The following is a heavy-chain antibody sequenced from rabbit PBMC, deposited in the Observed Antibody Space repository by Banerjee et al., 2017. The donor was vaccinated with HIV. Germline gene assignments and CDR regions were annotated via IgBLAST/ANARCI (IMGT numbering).Heavy chain of an antibody. D-gene: IGHD7-1*01. CDR3: ARSTDSTWYFNL. V-gene: IGHV1S40*01. CDR2: IYAGSSGHT. Sequence: QSLEESGGDLVKPEGSLTLTCTASGFSFSSGQDMCWVRQAPGKGLEWIACIYAGSSGHTYYASWAKGRFTISITSSTTVTLQMTSLTAADTATYFCARSTDSTWYFNLWGQGTLVTVS. J-gene: IGHJ4*01. CDR1: GFSFSSGQD.